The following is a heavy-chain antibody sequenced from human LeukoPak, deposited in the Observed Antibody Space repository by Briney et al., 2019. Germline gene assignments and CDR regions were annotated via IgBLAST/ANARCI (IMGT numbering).Heavy chain of an antibody. CDR3: AKVWAHDGSGNPYWHFDL. J-gene: IGHJ2*01. Sequence: TGGSLRLSCSASGFTFSSYAMSWVRQAPGKGLEWVSAIRASGGTAYYADSAKGRFTISGDNSKNTLYLQMNSLRAEDTAVYYCAKVWAHDGSGNPYWHFDLWGRGTLVTVSS. CDR1: GFTFSSYA. D-gene: IGHD3-10*01. CDR2: IRASGGTA. V-gene: IGHV3-23*01.